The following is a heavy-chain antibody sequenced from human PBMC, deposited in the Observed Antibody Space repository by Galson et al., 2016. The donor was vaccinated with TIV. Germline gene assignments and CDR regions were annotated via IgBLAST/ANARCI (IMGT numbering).Heavy chain of an antibody. V-gene: IGHV3-7*01. Sequence: SLRLSCAASGFMFSSDWMTWVRQAPGKGLEWVASINQDGSDSPYVDSVQGRFTISRDNAKNTLYLQMNNLRVDDTAVYYCARDKARCSGDSCYLGSSFDYWGRGILVTVSS. CDR2: INQDGSDS. D-gene: IGHD2-15*01. CDR3: ARDKARCSGDSCYLGSSFDY. CDR1: GFMFSSDW. J-gene: IGHJ4*02.